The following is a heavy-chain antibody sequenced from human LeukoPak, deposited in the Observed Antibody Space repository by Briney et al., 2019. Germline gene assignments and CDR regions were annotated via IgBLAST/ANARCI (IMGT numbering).Heavy chain of an antibody. CDR3: AKSLYGSGSYTVDY. CDR2: ISGSGGGT. V-gene: IGHV3-23*01. D-gene: IGHD3-10*01. J-gene: IGHJ4*02. Sequence: GGSLRLSCAASGFTFSSYAMSWVRQAPGKGLEWVSAISGSGGGTYYADSVKGRFTISRDNSKNTLYLQMNSLRAEDTAVYYCAKSLYGSGSYTVDYWGQGTLVTVSS. CDR1: GFTFSSYA.